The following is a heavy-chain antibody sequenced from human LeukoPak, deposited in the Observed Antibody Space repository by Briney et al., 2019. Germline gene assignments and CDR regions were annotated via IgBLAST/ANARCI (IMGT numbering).Heavy chain of an antibody. Sequence: MASQTLSLTCTVSGGSISSGSYYWSWIRQPAGKGLEWIGRIYTSGSTNYNPSLKSRVIISVDTSKNEISLKLSSVTAADTAVYYCARIDYYDSGHAFDIWGQGKMVTVSS. CDR3: ARIDYYDSGHAFDI. D-gene: IGHD3-10*01. J-gene: IGHJ3*02. CDR1: GGSISSGSYY. V-gene: IGHV4-61*02. CDR2: IYTSGST.